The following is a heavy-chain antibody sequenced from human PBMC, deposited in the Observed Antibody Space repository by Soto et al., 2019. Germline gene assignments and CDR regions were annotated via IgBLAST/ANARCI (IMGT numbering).Heavy chain of an antibody. CDR2: ISYDGSNK. CDR3: SRLCGYPDSSSWYDPYYYYGMDF. V-gene: IGHV3-30-3*01. CDR1: GFTFSSYA. J-gene: IGHJ6*02. D-gene: IGHD6-13*01. Sequence: QVQLVESGGGVVQPGRSLRLSCAASGFTFSSYAMHWVRQAPGKGLEWVAVISYDGSNKYYADSVKGRFTISRDNSKNTLYLLMNSLRAGDTAVYYCSRLCGYPDSSSWYDPYYYYGMDFWCQGTTVTVS.